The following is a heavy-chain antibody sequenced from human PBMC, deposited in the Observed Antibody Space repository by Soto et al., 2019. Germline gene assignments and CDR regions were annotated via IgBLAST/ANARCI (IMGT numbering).Heavy chain of an antibody. CDR1: GFTFSSYG. CDR2: IWYDGSNK. J-gene: IGHJ4*02. D-gene: IGHD6-13*01. CDR3: ARETDSSSWYLSMHY. Sequence: QVQLVESGGGVVQPGRSLRLSCAASGFTFSSYGMHWVRQAPGKGLEWVAVIWYDGSNKYYADSVKGRFTISRDNSKNTLYLQMTGLRAEDTAVYYCARETDSSSWYLSMHYWGQGTLVTVSS. V-gene: IGHV3-33*01.